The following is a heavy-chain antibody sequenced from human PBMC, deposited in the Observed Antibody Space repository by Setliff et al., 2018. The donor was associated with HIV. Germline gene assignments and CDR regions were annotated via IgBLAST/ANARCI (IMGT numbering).Heavy chain of an antibody. D-gene: IGHD2-8*01. CDR2: TSPAENIK. CDR3: ARDPIMAGPDYFDY. Sequence: LRLSCAASGFIFRDYVIHWVRQAPGKGLEWVAVTSPAENIKIYTDSVKGRFTISRDNSKNTVYLQMNNLGAEDTALYYCARDPIMAGPDYFDYWGQGTLVTVSS. J-gene: IGHJ4*02. CDR1: GFIFRDYV. V-gene: IGHV3-30*04.